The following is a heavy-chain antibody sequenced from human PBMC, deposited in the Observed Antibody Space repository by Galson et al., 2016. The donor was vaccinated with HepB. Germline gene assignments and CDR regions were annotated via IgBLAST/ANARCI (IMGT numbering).Heavy chain of an antibody. Sequence: SETLSLTCTVFGGSLIGVSYYWSWIRQPPGKGLEWIGYIQSSGSTNSKPSLKSRVSMSLDRSKNQFSLKLSSVTVADTAVYYCARDNSGSYLDSWGQGTLITVSS. D-gene: IGHD1-26*01. V-gene: IGHV4-61*01. CDR3: ARDNSGSYLDS. J-gene: IGHJ4*02. CDR1: GGSLIGVSYY. CDR2: IQSSGST.